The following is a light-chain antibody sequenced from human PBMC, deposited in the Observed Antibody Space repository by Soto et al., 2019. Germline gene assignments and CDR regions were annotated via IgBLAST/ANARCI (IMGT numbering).Light chain of an antibody. CDR1: QNVDIN. CDR3: QQYRSWPRT. J-gene: IGKJ1*01. Sequence: EIVLTQSPATLSVSPGERVTLSCRASQNVDINLAWYQQKPGQAPRLLLYGASTRATDMSGTFSGRGSGTEFTLTISNVRPEDFAVYYCQQYRSWPRTFGQGTKVEIK. CDR2: GAS. V-gene: IGKV3-15*01.